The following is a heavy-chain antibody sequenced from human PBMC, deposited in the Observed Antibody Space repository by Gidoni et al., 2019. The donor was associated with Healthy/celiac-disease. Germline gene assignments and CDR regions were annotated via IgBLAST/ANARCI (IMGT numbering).Heavy chain of an antibody. V-gene: IGHV1-46*01. CDR1: GYTFTSYY. D-gene: IGHD2-21*01. CDR3: ATSRVGGEYGMDV. J-gene: IGHJ6*02. Sequence: QVQLVQSGAEVKKPGASVKVSCKASGYTFTSYYMHWVRQAPGQGLEWMGIINPSGGSTSYAQKFQGRVTMTRDTSTSTVYMELSSLRSEDTAVYYCATSRVGGEYGMDVWGQGTTVTVSS. CDR2: INPSGGST.